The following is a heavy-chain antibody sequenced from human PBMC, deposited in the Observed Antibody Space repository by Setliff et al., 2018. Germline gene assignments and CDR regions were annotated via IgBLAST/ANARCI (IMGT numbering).Heavy chain of an antibody. CDR1: GSSITSSNW. D-gene: IGHD3-16*02. J-gene: IGHJ5*02. V-gene: IGHV4-4*02. Sequence: SQTLSLTCAVSGSSITSSNWWSWVRQPPGKGLEWIGQIFHSGSTHYNPSLKSRLTISVDQSKNQFSLKLKSVTAADTAVYYCARLESLGDLSLYGLWFDPWGQGTLVTVS. CDR3: ARLESLGDLSLYGLWFDP. CDR2: IFHSGST.